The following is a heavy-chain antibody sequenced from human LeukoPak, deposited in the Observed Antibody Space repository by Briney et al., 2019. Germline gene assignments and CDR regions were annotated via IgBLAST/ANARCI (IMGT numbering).Heavy chain of an antibody. Sequence: GGSLRLPCAASGFSFSSTWMTWVRQAPGKGLERVANINKDGSEKYYVDSVKGRFTISRDNAKNSLYLQMNSLRAEDTAVYYCARDQGWQQFDYWGQGTLVTVSS. V-gene: IGHV3-7*05. D-gene: IGHD4-23*01. CDR2: INKDGSEK. J-gene: IGHJ4*02. CDR3: ARDQGWQQFDY. CDR1: GFSFSSTW.